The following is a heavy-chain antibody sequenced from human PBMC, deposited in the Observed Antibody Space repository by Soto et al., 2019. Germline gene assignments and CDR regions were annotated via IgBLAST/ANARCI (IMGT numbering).Heavy chain of an antibody. V-gene: IGHV3-48*03. Sequence: PGGSLRLSCEASGLTFSSYEMNWVRQAPGKGLEWVSYISSSGNTIYYADSVKGRFTISRDNAKNSLYLQMNSLRAEDTAVYYCARGLRGYSYGSDYWGQGTLVTVSS. D-gene: IGHD5-18*01. J-gene: IGHJ4*02. CDR2: ISSSGNTI. CDR1: GLTFSSYE. CDR3: ARGLRGYSYGSDY.